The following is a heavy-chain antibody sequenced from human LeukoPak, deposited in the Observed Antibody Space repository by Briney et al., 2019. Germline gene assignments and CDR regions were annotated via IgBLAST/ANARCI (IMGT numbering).Heavy chain of an antibody. V-gene: IGHV5-10-1*01. CDR3: ARLGPDSSGQNQGSDY. CDR1: GYSFTSYW. Sequence: GESLKIYCKGSGYSFTSYWISWVRQMPGKGLEWMGRIDPSDSYTNYSPSFQGHVTISADKSISTAYLQWSSLKASDTAMYYCARLGPDSSGQNQGSDYWGQGTLVTVSS. CDR2: IDPSDSYT. J-gene: IGHJ4*02. D-gene: IGHD3-22*01.